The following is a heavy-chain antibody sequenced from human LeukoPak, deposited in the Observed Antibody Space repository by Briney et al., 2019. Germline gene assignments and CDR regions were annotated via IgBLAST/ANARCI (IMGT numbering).Heavy chain of an antibody. J-gene: IGHJ5*02. V-gene: IGHV1-2*02. Sequence: GASVKVSCKASGYTFTGYYMHWVRQAPGQGLEWMGWINPNSGGTNYAQKFQGRVTMTRDTSISTAYMELSRLRSDGTAVYYCARAPRGVRGAPDNWFDPWGQGTLVTVSS. CDR3: ARAPRGVRGAPDNWFDP. CDR2: INPNSGGT. CDR1: GYTFTGYY. D-gene: IGHD3-10*01.